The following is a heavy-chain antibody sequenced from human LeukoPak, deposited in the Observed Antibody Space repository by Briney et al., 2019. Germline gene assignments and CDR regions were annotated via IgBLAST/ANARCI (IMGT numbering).Heavy chain of an antibody. CDR2: ISSSSSYI. D-gene: IGHD5-12*01. CDR3: ARDEAGGYSGYDFDY. J-gene: IGHJ4*02. Sequence: AGGSLRLSCAASGFTFSSYSMNWVRQAPGKGLEWVSSISSSSSYIYYADSVKGRFTISRDNAKNSLYLQMNSLRAEDTAVYYCARDEAGGYSGYDFDYWGQGTLVTVSS. V-gene: IGHV3-21*01. CDR1: GFTFSSYS.